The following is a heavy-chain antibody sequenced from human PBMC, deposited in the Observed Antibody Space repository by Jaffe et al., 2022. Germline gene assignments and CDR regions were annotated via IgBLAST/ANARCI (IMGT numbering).Heavy chain of an antibody. CDR1: GFTFSSYG. J-gene: IGHJ4*02. CDR2: IRYDGSNK. D-gene: IGHD3-3*01. CDR3: AKVGDGYNLWRTFDY. Sequence: QVQLVESGGGVVQPGGSLRLSCAASGFTFSSYGMHWVRQAPGKGLEWVAFIRYDGSNKYYADSVKGRFTISRDNSKNTLYLQMNSLRAEDTAVYYCAKVGDGYNLWRTFDYWGQGTLVTVSS. V-gene: IGHV3-30*02.